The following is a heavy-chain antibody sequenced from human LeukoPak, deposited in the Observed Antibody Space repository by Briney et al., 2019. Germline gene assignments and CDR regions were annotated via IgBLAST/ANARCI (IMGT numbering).Heavy chain of an antibody. CDR2: IGSSGSPT. V-gene: IGHV3-48*02. CDR3: ARRPYSDTSGRLSDV. D-gene: IGHD3-22*01. Sequence: GGSLRLSCAASGFAFSSYNMNWVRQAPGKGLEWISYIGSSGSPTHYADSVRGRFTISRDNAKNSLYLQMNSLRDDDTALYYCARRPYSDTSGRLSDVWGQGTTITVSS. CDR1: GFAFSSYN. J-gene: IGHJ6*02.